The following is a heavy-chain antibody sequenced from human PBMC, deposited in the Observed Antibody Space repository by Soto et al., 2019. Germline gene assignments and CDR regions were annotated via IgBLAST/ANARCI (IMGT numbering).Heavy chain of an antibody. Sequence: ASVKVSCKASGYTFTSYDINWVRQATGQGLEWMGWMNPNSGNTGYAQKFQGRVTMTRNTSISTAYMELSSLRSEDTAVYYCARTGFPTPTRYNWFDPWGRGTLVTVSS. J-gene: IGHJ5*02. V-gene: IGHV1-8*01. CDR1: GYTFTSYD. CDR2: MNPNSGNT. D-gene: IGHD7-27*01. CDR3: ARTGFPTPTRYNWFDP.